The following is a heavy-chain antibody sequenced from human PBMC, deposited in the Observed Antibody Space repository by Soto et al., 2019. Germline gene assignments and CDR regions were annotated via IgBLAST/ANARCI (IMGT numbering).Heavy chain of an antibody. Sequence: PSETLSLTCTVSGDSISSDYYHWTWIRQSPGKGLEWIGYIHHSGSILYNPSLKSRVTISVDTSKDQFSLHLTSVTAADTAVYYCARFREVAAPAWDYYYGMDVWGQGTTVTVSS. V-gene: IGHV4-30-4*08. J-gene: IGHJ6*02. CDR1: GDSISSDYYH. CDR3: ARFREVAAPAWDYYYGMDV. D-gene: IGHD2-15*01. CDR2: IHHSGSI.